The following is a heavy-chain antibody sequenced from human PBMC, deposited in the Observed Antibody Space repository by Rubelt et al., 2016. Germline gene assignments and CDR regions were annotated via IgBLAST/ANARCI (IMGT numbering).Heavy chain of an antibody. Sequence: QVQLVQSGAEVKKPGASVKVSCKASGYTFTSYYMHWVRQAPGQGLEWMGIINPSGGSTSYAQKFQGRGTMTRDTSTSPVYMGLSSLRSEDTAVYYWARAASTVTTLLDLGYWGQGTLVTVSS. V-gene: IGHV1-46*01. CDR1: GYTFTSYY. CDR2: INPSGGST. J-gene: IGHJ4*02. CDR3: ARAASTVTTLLDLGY. D-gene: IGHD4-17*01.